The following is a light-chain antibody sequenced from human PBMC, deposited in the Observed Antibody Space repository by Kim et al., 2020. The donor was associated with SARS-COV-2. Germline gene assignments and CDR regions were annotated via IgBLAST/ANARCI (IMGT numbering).Light chain of an antibody. CDR3: QQYNNCPRP. CDR1: QSIRSN. Sequence: EIVMTQYPATLSVSPGERATLSCRASQSIRSNLVWYQQKPGQAPRLLIYGASARATGIPARFSGGGSGTEFTLTISSLQSEDFAVYYCQQYNNCPRPFCQGTQVDI. J-gene: IGKJ1*01. CDR2: GAS. V-gene: IGKV3-15*01.